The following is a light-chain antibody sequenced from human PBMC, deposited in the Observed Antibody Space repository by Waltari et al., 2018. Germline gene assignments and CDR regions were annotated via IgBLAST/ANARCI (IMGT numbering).Light chain of an antibody. Sequence: QSVLTPPPSASGTPGQRVTISCSGSSSNIGRTPVNWYQQLPGTAPKLLIHSNNQRPSGVPDRFSVSKSGTSASLAISGLQSEDEADYYCATWDASLTGWVFGGGTKLTVL. J-gene: IGLJ2*01. CDR1: SSNIGRTP. V-gene: IGLV1-44*01. CDR2: SNN. CDR3: ATWDASLTGWV.